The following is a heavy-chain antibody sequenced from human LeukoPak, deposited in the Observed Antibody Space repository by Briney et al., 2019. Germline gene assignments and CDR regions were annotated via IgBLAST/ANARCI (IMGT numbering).Heavy chain of an antibody. J-gene: IGHJ4*02. V-gene: IGHV1-2*02. CDR2: INPNSGGT. D-gene: IGHD1-20*01. Sequence: GASVKVSCKASGYTFTGYYMHWVRQAPGQGLEWMGWINPNSGGTNYAQKFQGRVTMTRDTSISTAYMELSRLRSDDTAVYYCARDLNPYNWNGPWAYWGQGTLVTVSS. CDR1: GYTFTGYY. CDR3: ARDLNPYNWNGPWAY.